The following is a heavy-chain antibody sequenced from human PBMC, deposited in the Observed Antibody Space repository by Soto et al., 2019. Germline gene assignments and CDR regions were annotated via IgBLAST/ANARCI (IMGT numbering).Heavy chain of an antibody. V-gene: IGHV3-15*01. CDR2: IKNKADGGAA. J-gene: IGHJ4*02. Sequence: VQLVESGGDIVKPGGCLRLSCETSGITFINAWMSWVRQAPGKGLEWVGHIKNKADGGAADYAAAVRGRFTISRDDSKNTLFLQMNSLEVEDTAIYYCTTDPGEYQDFWGQGTLVTVS. CDR3: TTDPGEYQDF. D-gene: IGHD4-17*01. CDR1: GITFINAW.